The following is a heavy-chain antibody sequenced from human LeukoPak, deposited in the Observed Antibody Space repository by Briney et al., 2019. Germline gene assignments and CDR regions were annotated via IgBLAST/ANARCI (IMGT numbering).Heavy chain of an antibody. CDR2: ISGSGGDT. D-gene: IGHD2-8*01. CDR3: VRDLILVWTPGDDFDY. V-gene: IGHV3-23*01. Sequence: GGSLRLSCAASGFTFRSHAIYWVRQAPGKGLEWVSGISGSGGDTYFADSVKGRFTISRDNAKNTLYLQMNSLRAEDTAVYYCVRDLILVWTPGDDFDYWGQGTLVTVSS. J-gene: IGHJ4*02. CDR1: GFTFRSHA.